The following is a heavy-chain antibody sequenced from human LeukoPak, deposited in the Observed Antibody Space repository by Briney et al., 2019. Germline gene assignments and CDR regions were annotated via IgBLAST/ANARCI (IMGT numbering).Heavy chain of an antibody. D-gene: IGHD2-2*01. CDR3: ARGLSSTSSLYYYYYYMDV. J-gene: IGHJ6*03. V-gene: IGHV4-61*02. Sequence: SETLSLTCTVSGGSISSGSYYWSWIRQPAGKGLEWIGRIYTSGSTNYNPSLKSRVTISVDTPKNQFSLKLSSVTAADTAVYYCARGLSSTSSLYYYYYYMDVWGKGTTVTVSS. CDR1: GGSISSGSYY. CDR2: IYTSGST.